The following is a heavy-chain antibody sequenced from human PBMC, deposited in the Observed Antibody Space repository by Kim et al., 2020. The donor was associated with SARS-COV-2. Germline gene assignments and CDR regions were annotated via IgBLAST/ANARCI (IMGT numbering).Heavy chain of an antibody. J-gene: IGHJ4*02. D-gene: IGHD3-10*01. V-gene: IGHV3-15*01. Sequence: DFAAHVKGSFSISRDDSTNTLFLQMNSLKTDDTALYYCSTAGRRGLLALDYWGQGSLVTVSS. CDR3: STAGRRGLLALDY.